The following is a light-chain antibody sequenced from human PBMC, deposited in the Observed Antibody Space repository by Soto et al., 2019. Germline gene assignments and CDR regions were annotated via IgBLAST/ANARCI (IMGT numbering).Light chain of an antibody. J-gene: IGKJ1*01. V-gene: IGKV3D-15*01. CDR1: QIVSSN. CDR2: DAS. Sequence: EVVMTQSPATLSVSPGERATLSCRASQIVSSNLAWYQQTPGQAPRLLIFDASTRATGIPARFSGSGSGTEFTLTISSLQSEDFAVYYCQQYDNWLGTFGQGTKVEVK. CDR3: QQYDNWLGT.